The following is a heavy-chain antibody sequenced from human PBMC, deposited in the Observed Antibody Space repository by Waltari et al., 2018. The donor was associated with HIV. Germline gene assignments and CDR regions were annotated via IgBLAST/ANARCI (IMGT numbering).Heavy chain of an antibody. CDR3: VRDSLPKCAAGSCYRK. V-gene: IGHV3-49*03. D-gene: IGHD2-2*01. J-gene: IGHJ1*01. CDR1: GSHFDLYA. CDR2: IRSLSYGGLS. Sequence: EVRLDESAGGVVPPGRSLRLTWVTSGSHFDLYALRWFRQYPGQAPEWVGFIRSLSYGGLSDYAASTKGRVIISRDDSQSVIYLDVTSLKTEDTGVYYCVRDSLPKCAAGSCYRKWGQGT.